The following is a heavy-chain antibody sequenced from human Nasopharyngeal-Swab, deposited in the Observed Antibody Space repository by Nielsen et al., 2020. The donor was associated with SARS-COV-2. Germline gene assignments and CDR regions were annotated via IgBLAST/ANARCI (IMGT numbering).Heavy chain of an antibody. CDR2: ISAYNGNT. CDR3: ARGGSYLTGPADY. D-gene: IGHD1-26*01. Sequence: WARQAPGQGLEWMGWISAYNGNTNYAQKLQGRVTMTTDTSTSTAYMELRSLRSDDTAVYYRARGGSYLTGPADYWGQGTLVTVSS. J-gene: IGHJ4*02. V-gene: IGHV1-18*01.